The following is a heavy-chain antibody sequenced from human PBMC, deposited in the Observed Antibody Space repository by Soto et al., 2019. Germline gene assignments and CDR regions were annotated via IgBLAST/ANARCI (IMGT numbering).Heavy chain of an antibody. CDR3: ARAPQAAYQPGVHFPH. J-gene: IGHJ1*01. CDR1: GGSISSGGYY. V-gene: IGHV4-31*03. Sequence: SETLSLTCTVSGGSISSGGYYWSWIRQHPGKGLEWIGYIYYSGSTYYNPSLKSRVTISVDTSKNQFSLKLSSVTAADTAVYYCARAPQAAYQPGVHFPHWGQGTLVTVSS. CDR2: IYYSGST. D-gene: IGHD6-13*01.